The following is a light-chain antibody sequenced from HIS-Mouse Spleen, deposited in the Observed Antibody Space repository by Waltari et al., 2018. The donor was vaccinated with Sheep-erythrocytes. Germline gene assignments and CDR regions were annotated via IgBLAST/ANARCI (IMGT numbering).Light chain of an antibody. V-gene: IGLV2-11*01. CDR3: CSYAGSYNHV. Sequence: QSALTQPRSVSGSPGQSVTIPCTGTSSDVGCYNYVSRYHRHPGKAPKPMIYDVSKRPSGVPDRFSGSKSGNTASLTISGLQAEDEADYYCCSYAGSYNHVFATGTKVTVL. CDR2: DVS. J-gene: IGLJ1*01. CDR1: SSDVGCYNY.